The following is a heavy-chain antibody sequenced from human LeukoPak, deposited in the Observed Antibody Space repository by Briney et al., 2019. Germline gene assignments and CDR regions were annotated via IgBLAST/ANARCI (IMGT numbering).Heavy chain of an antibody. CDR2: ISAYNGDT. CDR1: GYTFRNFG. J-gene: IGHJ5*02. V-gene: IGHV1-18*01. Sequence: AASVKVSCTASGYTFRNFGMGWVRQAPGQGLEWMGWISAYNGDTNYAQKLQGRVTMTTDTSTSTAYMELRNLRSDDTAVYYCARSGDGNRFDPWGQGTLVTVSS. D-gene: IGHD3-10*01. CDR3: ARSGDGNRFDP.